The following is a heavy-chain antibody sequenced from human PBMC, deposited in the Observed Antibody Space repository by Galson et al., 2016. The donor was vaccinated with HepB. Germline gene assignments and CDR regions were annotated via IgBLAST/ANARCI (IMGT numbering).Heavy chain of an antibody. J-gene: IGHJ4*02. CDR2: MNAGNGNT. D-gene: IGHD3-9*01. CDR3: ARDMKDYEILTGVFEY. V-gene: IGHV1-3*01. CDR1: GYTFIRYA. Sequence: SVKVSCKASGYTFIRYAIHWVRQAPGQRLEWVGWMNAGNGNTKYPQRFQGRVTITRDTSASTAYMELSSLRSEDTAVYYCARDMKDYEILTGVFEYWGQGTLVTVSS.